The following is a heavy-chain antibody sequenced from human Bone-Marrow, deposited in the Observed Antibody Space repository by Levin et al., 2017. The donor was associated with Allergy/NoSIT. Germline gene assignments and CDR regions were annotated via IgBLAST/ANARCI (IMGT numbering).Heavy chain of an antibody. V-gene: IGHV4-34*01. CDR3: ARGHYGGRSSEIDY. CDR2: INHSGST. J-gene: IGHJ4*02. Sequence: PSETLSLTCAVYGGSFSGYYWSWIRQPPGKGLEWIGEINHSGSTNYNPSLKSRVTISVDTSKNQFSLKLSSVTAADTAVYYCARGHYGGRSSEIDYWGQGTLVTVSS. D-gene: IGHD3-10*01. CDR1: GGSFSGYY.